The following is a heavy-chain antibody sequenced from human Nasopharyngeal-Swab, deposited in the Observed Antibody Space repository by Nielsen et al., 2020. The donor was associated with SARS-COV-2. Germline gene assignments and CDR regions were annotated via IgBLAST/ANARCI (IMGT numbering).Heavy chain of an antibody. CDR2: ISGGGGST. CDR1: GFTFNSYA. D-gene: IGHD1-26*01. V-gene: IGHV3-23*01. CDR3: AKMRWELLLDGFDI. J-gene: IGHJ3*02. Sequence: GESLKISCAASGFTFNSYAMSWVRQVPGKGLEWVSTISGGGGSTYYADSVKGRFTISRDNSKSTLYLQMNNVRAEDTAIYHCAKMRWELLLDGFDIWGQGTMVTVSS.